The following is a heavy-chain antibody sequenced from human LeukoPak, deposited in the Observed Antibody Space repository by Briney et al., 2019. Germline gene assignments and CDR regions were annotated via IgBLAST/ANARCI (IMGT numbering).Heavy chain of an antibody. J-gene: IGHJ3*02. V-gene: IGHV1-69*04. D-gene: IGHD2-15*01. CDR3: ARDPCSGGSCYSGDAFDI. CDR1: GGTFSSYA. Sequence: SVKVSCKASGGTFSSYAFSWVRQAPGQGLEWMGRIIPIVGIANYAQKFQGRVTVTADTSTSTAYMELSSLRSEDTAVYYCARDPCSGGSCYSGDAFDIRGQGTMVTVSS. CDR2: IIPIVGIA.